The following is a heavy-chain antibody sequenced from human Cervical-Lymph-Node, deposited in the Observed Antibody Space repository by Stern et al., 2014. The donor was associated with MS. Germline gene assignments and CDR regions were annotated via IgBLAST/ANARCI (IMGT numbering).Heavy chain of an antibody. Sequence: VQLLESGAEVKKPGASVKVSCKASGYTFTSYGISWVRQAPGQGLEWMGWISAYNGNTNYAQKLPGRVTMTTDTSTSTAYMELRSLRSDDTAVYYCARCDSSTRVYYYYGMDVWGQGTTVTVSS. CDR2: ISAYNGNT. D-gene: IGHD6-13*01. J-gene: IGHJ6*02. CDR1: GYTFTSYG. CDR3: ARCDSSTRVYYYYGMDV. V-gene: IGHV1-18*01.